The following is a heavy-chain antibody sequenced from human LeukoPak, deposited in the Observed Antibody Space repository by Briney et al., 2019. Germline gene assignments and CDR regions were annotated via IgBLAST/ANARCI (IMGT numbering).Heavy chain of an antibody. CDR1: GGSIRSSYYY. Sequence: SETLSLTCTVSGGSIRSSYYYWGWIRQPPGKGLEWIGSIYDSGSTYYNPSLKSRVTISVDTSKNQFSLKLSSVTAADTAVYYCASFDTAMVYFDYWGQGTLVTVSS. CDR3: ASFDTAMVYFDY. CDR2: IYDSGST. V-gene: IGHV4-39*01. D-gene: IGHD5-18*01. J-gene: IGHJ4*02.